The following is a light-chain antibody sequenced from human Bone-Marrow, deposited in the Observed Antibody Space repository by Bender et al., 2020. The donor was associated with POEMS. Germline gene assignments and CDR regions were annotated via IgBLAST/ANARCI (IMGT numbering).Light chain of an antibody. V-gene: IGLV3-21*02. CDR3: QVWDSRNDHRGVV. CDR2: DDS. CDR1: NIGSKS. Sequence: SYVLTQAPSVSVAPGQTAKITCGGNNIGSKSVHWYQQKPGQAPVLVVYDDSDRPSGIPERFSGSNSLNTATLTISRVEAGDEADYYCQVWDSRNDHRGVVFGGGTKLTVL. J-gene: IGLJ2*01.